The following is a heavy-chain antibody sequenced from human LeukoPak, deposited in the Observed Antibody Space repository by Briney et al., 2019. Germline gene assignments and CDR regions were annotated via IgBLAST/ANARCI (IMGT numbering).Heavy chain of an antibody. CDR2: IAISSSSI. Sequence: LTGGSLRLSCAASGFTFSSYSMNWVRQAPGKGLEWVSYIAISSSSIHYADSVKGRFTISRDNTKNSLYLQMNNLRAEDTAVYYCARNKPSSYYYGSVLWFWGQGVLVTVSS. D-gene: IGHD3-10*01. V-gene: IGHV3-48*01. J-gene: IGHJ4*02. CDR3: ARNKPSSYYYGSVLWF. CDR1: GFTFSSYS.